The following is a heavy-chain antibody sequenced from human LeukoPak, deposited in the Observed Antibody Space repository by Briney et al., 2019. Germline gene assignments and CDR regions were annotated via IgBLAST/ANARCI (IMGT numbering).Heavy chain of an antibody. CDR1: GFTFSSNY. CDR3: ARPAVAGTLWGDLLGYYFDY. D-gene: IGHD6-19*01. V-gene: IGHV3-11*04. J-gene: IGHJ4*02. Sequence: GGSLRLSCAASGFTFSSNYMSWVRQAPGKGLEWVAYISSSGSTIYYADSVKGRFTISRDNAKNSLYLQMNSLRAEDTAVYYCARPAVAGTLWGDLLGYYFDYWGQGTLVTGSS. CDR2: ISSSGSTI.